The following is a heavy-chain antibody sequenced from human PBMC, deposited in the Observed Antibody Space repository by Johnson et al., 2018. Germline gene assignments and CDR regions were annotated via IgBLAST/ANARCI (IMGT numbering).Heavy chain of an antibody. CDR3: ARDGLGEDIAAFDI. D-gene: IGHD2-15*01. V-gene: IGHV3-66*02. Sequence: VQLVQSGGGLVQPGGSLRLSCAASGFTVSSNYMSWVRQAPGKGLEWVSVIHSDGGSFYADSVRGRFTISRDNSKNTLYFQMSSLRPEDTAVYYCARDGLGEDIAAFDIWGQGPLFTVSS. CDR1: GFTVSSNY. J-gene: IGHJ3*02. CDR2: IHSDGGS.